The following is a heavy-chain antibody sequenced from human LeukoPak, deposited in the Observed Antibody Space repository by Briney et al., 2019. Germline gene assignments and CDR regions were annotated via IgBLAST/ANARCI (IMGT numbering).Heavy chain of an antibody. CDR1: GYSFSSNW. D-gene: IGHD3-22*01. CDR3: ARLNYYDSSADY. Sequence: GESLKISCKGSGYSFSSNWIGWVRRMPGKGLEWMGIIYPGDSDTRYSPSFQGQVTISADKSISTAYLQWSSLKASDTAMYYCARLNYYDSSADYWGQGTLVTVSS. J-gene: IGHJ4*02. V-gene: IGHV5-51*01. CDR2: IYPGDSDT.